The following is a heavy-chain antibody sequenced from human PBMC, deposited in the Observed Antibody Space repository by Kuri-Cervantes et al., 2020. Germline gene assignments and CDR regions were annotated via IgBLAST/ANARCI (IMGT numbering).Heavy chain of an antibody. D-gene: IGHD2-21*02. CDR3: AKAGIVCGGDCYAFDI. V-gene: IGHV3-30*02. CDR1: GFPFSNYG. J-gene: IGHJ3*02. CDR2: IRYDGSNK. Sequence: GESLKISCAASGFPFSNYGMYWVRQAPGKGLEWVAFIRYDGSNKYYADSVKGRFTISRDNSKNTLYLQMNSLRAEDTAVCYCAKAGIVCGGDCYAFDIWGQGTMVTVSS.